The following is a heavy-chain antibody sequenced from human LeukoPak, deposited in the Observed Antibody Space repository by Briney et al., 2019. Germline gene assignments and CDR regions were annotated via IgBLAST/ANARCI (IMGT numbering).Heavy chain of an antibody. CDR1: GVSISTYY. CDR2: IYTSGNT. D-gene: IGHD3-3*01. CDR3: ARVSYDFWSNPGSLYFQH. Sequence: SETLSLTCTVSGVSISTYYWSWIRQPAGKGLEWIGHIYTSGNTNYNPSLKSRVTMSVDTSKNHFSLKLSSVTAADTAVYYCARVSYDFWSNPGSLYFQHWGQGTLVTVSS. V-gene: IGHV4-4*07. J-gene: IGHJ1*01.